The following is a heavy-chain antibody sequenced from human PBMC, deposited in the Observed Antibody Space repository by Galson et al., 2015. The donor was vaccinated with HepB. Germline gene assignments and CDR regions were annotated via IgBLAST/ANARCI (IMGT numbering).Heavy chain of an antibody. CDR3: TTVDLSFGYGDEVD. D-gene: IGHD4-17*01. CDR2: IGSNLDGGTQ. CDR1: GFTFTNAW. V-gene: IGHV3-15*04. J-gene: IGHJ4*02. Sequence: SLRLSCAASGFTFTNAWVSWVRQAPGKGLEWVGRIGSNLDGGTQDYAAPVKGRFIISRDDSKNTLFLQMNRLKTEDTAMYFCTTVDLSFGYGDEVDWGQGTLVTVSS.